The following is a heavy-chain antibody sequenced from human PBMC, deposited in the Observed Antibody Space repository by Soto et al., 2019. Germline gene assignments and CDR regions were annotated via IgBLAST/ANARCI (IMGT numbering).Heavy chain of an antibody. V-gene: IGHV1-18*01. J-gene: IGHJ4*02. CDR1: GYTFIRYA. Sequence: ASVKVSSKASGYTFIRYAIHWVRQAPGQGLEWMGWISAYNGNTNYAQKLQGRVTMTTDTSTSTAYMELRSLRSDDTAVYYCAREDTPSLNWGQGTLVTVSS. D-gene: IGHD2-2*01. CDR2: ISAYNGNT. CDR3: AREDTPSLN.